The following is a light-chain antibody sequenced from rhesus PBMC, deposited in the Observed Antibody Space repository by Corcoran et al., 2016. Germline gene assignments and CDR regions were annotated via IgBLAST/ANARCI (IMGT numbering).Light chain of an antibody. CDR1: ENVNNY. Sequence: DIQMTQSPSSLSASVGDRVTITCRTSENVNNYLNWYQQKPGKAPKLLIYKASTWQSGVPSRFSGSGAWTDYTFTISSLQSEDVSTYYCQHNYGTPFTFGPGTKLDIK. CDR2: KAS. V-gene: IGKV1-74*01. J-gene: IGKJ3*01. CDR3: QHNYGTPFT.